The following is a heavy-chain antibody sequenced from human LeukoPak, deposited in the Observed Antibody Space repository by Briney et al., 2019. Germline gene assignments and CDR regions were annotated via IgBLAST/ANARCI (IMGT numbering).Heavy chain of an antibody. CDR2: MSYDGSNK. V-gene: IGHV3-30*04. D-gene: IGHD3-3*01. J-gene: IGHJ4*02. CDR3: ARDFLGVHYFDY. Sequence: PGGSLRLSCAASGFTFSSYAIHWVRQAPGKGLEWVAFMSYDGSNKYYADSVKGRFTISRDNSKNTLYLQMNSLRAEDTAVYYCARDFLGVHYFDYWGQETLVTVSS. CDR1: GFTFSSYA.